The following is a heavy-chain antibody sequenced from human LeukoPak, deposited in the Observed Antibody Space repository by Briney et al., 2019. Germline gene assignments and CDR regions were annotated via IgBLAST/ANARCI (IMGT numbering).Heavy chain of an antibody. D-gene: IGHD2-2*01. Sequence: ASETLSLTCAVSGGSFNGYFWTWIRQPPGKGLEWIGEITNTGDTKYNPSLNNRVTIAVDTSKRQVSLRLTSVTAADTAMYYCARAPYIRSWYQLSRGEDYWGQGTLVTVST. J-gene: IGHJ4*02. CDR2: ITNTGDT. CDR1: GGSFNGYF. CDR3: ARAPYIRSWYQLSRGEDY. V-gene: IGHV4-34*01.